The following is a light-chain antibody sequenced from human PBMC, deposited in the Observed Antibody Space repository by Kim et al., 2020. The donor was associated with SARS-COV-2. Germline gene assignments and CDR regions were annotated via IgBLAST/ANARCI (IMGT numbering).Light chain of an antibody. CDR3: CSYAGSPYV. Sequence: GQSITISCAGSSSDVGTYNHVSWYQHHPGKAPKFMIYDVTKRPSGVSNRFSGSKSGNTASLTISGLQAEDEADYYCCSYAGSPYVFGTGTKVTVL. V-gene: IGLV2-23*02. CDR2: DVT. CDR1: SSDVGTYNH. J-gene: IGLJ1*01.